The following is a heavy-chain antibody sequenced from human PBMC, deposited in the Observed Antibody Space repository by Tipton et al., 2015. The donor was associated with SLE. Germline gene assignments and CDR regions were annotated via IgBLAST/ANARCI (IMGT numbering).Heavy chain of an antibody. Sequence: TLSLTCAVSGYSISSGYYWGWIRQPPGKGLEWIGSIYHSGSTYYNPSLKSRVTISVDTSKNQFSLKLSSVTAADTAVYYCARPYSGSYFDAFDIWGQGTMVTVSS. CDR3: ARPYSGSYFDAFDI. CDR1: GYSISSGYY. D-gene: IGHD1-26*01. CDR2: IYHSGST. J-gene: IGHJ3*02. V-gene: IGHV4-38-2*01.